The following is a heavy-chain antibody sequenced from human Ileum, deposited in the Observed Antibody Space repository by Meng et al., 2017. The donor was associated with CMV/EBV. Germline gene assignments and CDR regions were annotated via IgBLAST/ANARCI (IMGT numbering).Heavy chain of an antibody. CDR2: INPNSGGT. J-gene: IGHJ5*02. CDR1: GYTFTGYY. V-gene: IGHV1-2*02. CDR3: ARCQLLLGTRFDP. Sequence: ASVKVSCKASGYTFTGYYMHWVRQAPGQGLEWMGWINPNSGGTNYAQKFQGRVTMTRDTSISTAYMELSRLRSDDTAVYYCARCQLLLGTRFDPWGQGTLVTLSS. D-gene: IGHD2-2*01.